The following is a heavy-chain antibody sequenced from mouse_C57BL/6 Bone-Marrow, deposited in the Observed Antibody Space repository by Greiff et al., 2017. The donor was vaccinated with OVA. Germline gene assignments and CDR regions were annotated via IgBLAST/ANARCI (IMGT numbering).Heavy chain of an antibody. Sequence: VQLKESGGGLVKPGGSLKLSCAASGFTFSDYGMHWVRQAPEKGLEWVAYISSGSSTIYYADTVKGRFTISRDNAKNTLFLQMTSLRSEDTAMYYCARKVYYWWFYAMDYWGQGTSVTVSS. V-gene: IGHV5-17*01. J-gene: IGHJ4*01. CDR3: ARKVYYWWFYAMDY. CDR2: ISSGSSTI. D-gene: IGHD1-1*01. CDR1: GFTFSDYG.